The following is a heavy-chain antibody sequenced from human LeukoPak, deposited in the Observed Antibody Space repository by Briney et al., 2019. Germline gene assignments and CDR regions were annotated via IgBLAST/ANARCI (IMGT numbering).Heavy chain of an antibody. V-gene: IGHV4-39*01. D-gene: IGHD3-22*01. CDR1: GGSISSSSYY. J-gene: IGHJ6*03. CDR2: IYYSGST. CDR3: ANQNYDTSGWGYYYYMDV. Sequence: PSETLSLTCTVSGGSISSSSYYWGWIRQPPGKGLEWIGSIYYSGSTYYNPSLKSRVTISVDTSKNQFSLKLSSVTAADTAVYYCANQNYDTSGWGYYYYMDVWGKGTTVTISS.